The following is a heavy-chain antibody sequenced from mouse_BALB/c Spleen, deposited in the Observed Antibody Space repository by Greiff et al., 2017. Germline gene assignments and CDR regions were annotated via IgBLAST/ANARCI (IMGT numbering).Heavy chain of an antibody. D-gene: IGHD2-14*01. Sequence: EVMLVESGGGLVQPGGSRKLSCAASGFTFSSFGMHWVRQAPEKGLEWVAYISSGSSTIYYADTVKGRFTISRDNPKNTLFLQMTSLRSEDTAMYYCARRYRYDERGYAMDYWGQGTSVTVSS. CDR1: GFTFSSFG. CDR2: ISSGSSTI. J-gene: IGHJ4*01. V-gene: IGHV5-17*02. CDR3: ARRYRYDERGYAMDY.